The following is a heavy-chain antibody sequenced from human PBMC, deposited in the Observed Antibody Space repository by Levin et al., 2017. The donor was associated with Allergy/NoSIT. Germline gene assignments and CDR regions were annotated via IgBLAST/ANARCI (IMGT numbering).Heavy chain of an antibody. CDR2: FDPEDGET. CDR1: GYTLTELS. J-gene: IGHJ5*02. V-gene: IGHV1-24*01. D-gene: IGHD2-2*01. CDR3: ATVGLACMGTSCYDNWFDP. Sequence: ASVKVSCKVSGYTLTELSMHWVRQAPGKGLEWMGGFDPEDGETIYAQKFQGRVTMTEDTSTDTAYMELSSLRSEDTAVYYCATVGLACMGTSCYDNWFDPWGQGTLVTVSS.